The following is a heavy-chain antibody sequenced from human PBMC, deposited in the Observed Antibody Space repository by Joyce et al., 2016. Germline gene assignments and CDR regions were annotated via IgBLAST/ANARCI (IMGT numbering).Heavy chain of an antibody. CDR2: FDPEDGET. Sequence: QVQLVQSGAEVKKHGASVKVSCKVSGYTLIELSMNWVRQAPGKGLECMGSFDPEDGETIHAQKFRDRVTMTGDTSADTVYMEVSGLKSDDTAVYFCSAGKYGDYLDYWGQGTLVTVSS. CDR3: SAGKYGDYLDY. D-gene: IGHD4-17*01. V-gene: IGHV1-24*01. CDR1: GYTLIELS. J-gene: IGHJ4*02.